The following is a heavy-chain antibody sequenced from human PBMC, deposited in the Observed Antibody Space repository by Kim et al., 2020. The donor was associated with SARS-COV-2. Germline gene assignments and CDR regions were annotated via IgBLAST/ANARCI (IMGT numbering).Heavy chain of an antibody. Sequence: GGSLRLSCAASGFTFSSYAMNWVRQAPGKGLEWVSAISGSGGTTYYADSVKGRFTISRDNSKNTLYVQMHSLRAEDTAVYYCAKGWGVSDVWGQGATVTVSS. D-gene: IGHD2-8*01. J-gene: IGHJ6*02. V-gene: IGHV3-23*01. CDR2: ISGSGGTT. CDR3: AKGWGVSDV. CDR1: GFTFSSYA.